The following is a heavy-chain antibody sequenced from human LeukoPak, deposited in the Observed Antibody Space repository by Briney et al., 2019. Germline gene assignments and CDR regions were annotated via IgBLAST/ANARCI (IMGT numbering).Heavy chain of an antibody. J-gene: IGHJ6*03. V-gene: IGHV1-46*01. CDR2: INPSGGST. CDR1: GYTFTSYY. D-gene: IGHD3-10*01. Sequence: ASVKVSCKASGYTFTSYYMHWVRQAPGQGLEWMGIINPSGGSTNYAQKFQGRVTINADKSTSTVYIELSSLRSEDTAVYYCARTRFPYYRLSVADYYHMDVWGKGTTVTVSS. CDR3: ARTRFPYYRLSVADYYHMDV.